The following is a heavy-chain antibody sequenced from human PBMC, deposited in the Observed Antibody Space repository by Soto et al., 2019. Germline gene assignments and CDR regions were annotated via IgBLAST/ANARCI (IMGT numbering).Heavy chain of an antibody. CDR3: AKRDGTPFFYYYGMDV. CDR2: ISGSGGST. V-gene: IGHV3-23*01. D-gene: IGHD1-1*01. Sequence: PGGSLRLSCAASGFTFSSYAMSWVRQAPGKGLEWVSAISGSGGSTYYADSVKGRFTISRDNSKNTLYLQMNSLRAEDTAVYYCAKRDGTPFFYYYGMDVWGQGTTVTVSS. J-gene: IGHJ6*02. CDR1: GFTFSSYA.